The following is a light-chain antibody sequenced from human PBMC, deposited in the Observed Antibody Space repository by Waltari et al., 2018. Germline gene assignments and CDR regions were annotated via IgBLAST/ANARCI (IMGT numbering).Light chain of an antibody. J-gene: IGLJ3*02. Sequence: QSALTQPASASGSPGQSRNISCTRTRSAVGSYNLVSWTQQHPGTAPTLMIYDGSNRPSWVSNRFSGSKSGNTASLTISGLQAEDEADYYCCSYAGAVFGGGTKLTIL. CDR2: DGS. V-gene: IGLV2-23*01. CDR1: RSAVGSYNL. CDR3: CSYAGAV.